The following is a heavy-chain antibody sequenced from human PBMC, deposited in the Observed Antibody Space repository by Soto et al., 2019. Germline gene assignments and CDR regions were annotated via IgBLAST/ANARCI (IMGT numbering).Heavy chain of an antibody. J-gene: IGHJ6*02. D-gene: IGHD3-16*01. CDR2: INAGNGNT. Sequence: GASVKGSCKASGYSFTSYAMHWVRQAPGQRLEWMGWINAGNGNTKYSQKFQGRVTITRDTSASTAYMELSSLRSEDTVVYYCARGGLALMDVWGQGTTVTVSS. CDR3: ARGGLALMDV. CDR1: GYSFTSYA. V-gene: IGHV1-3*01.